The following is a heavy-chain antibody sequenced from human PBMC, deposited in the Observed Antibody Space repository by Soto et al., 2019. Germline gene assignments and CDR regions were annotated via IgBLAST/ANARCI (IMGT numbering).Heavy chain of an antibody. CDR1: GGSVSNKTYY. D-gene: IGHD4-17*01. CDR3: ARTTAVPNTLRSRYFFDY. J-gene: IGHJ4*02. Sequence: SETLSLTCSVSGGSVSNKTYYWSWIRQPPGKRLEWIGYVDYSGTTNYNPSLKSRVTISVDLSKNQFSLRLSSMTTADTALYYCARTTAVPNTLRSRYFFDYWGQGTLVTVSS. V-gene: IGHV4-61*01. CDR2: VDYSGTT.